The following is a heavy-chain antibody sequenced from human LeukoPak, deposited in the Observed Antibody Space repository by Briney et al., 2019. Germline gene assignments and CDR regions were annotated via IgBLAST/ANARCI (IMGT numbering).Heavy chain of an antibody. CDR1: GFTFSSYS. V-gene: IGHV3-21*01. CDR3: ASNSGYDLIFDY. D-gene: IGHD5-12*01. Sequence: GGSLRLACAASGFTFSSYSMHWVRQAPGKGLEWVSSISSSSSCIYYADSAKGRFTISRDNAKNALYLQMNSLRAEDTAVYYCASNSGYDLIFDYWGQGTLVTVSS. J-gene: IGHJ4*02. CDR2: ISSSSSCI.